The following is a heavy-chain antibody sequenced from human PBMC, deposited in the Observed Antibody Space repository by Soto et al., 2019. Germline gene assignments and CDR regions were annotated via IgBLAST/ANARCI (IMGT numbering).Heavy chain of an antibody. CDR1: GFTFSDYY. V-gene: IGHV3-11*06. Sequence: GGSLRLSCAASGFTFSDYYMSWIRQAPGKGLEWVSYISSSSSYTNYADSVKGRFTISRDNAKNSLYLQMNSLRAEDTAVYYCARSITIFGVAPGYYGMDVCGQGTTVTVS. J-gene: IGHJ6*02. CDR2: ISSSSSYT. D-gene: IGHD3-3*01. CDR3: ARSITIFGVAPGYYGMDV.